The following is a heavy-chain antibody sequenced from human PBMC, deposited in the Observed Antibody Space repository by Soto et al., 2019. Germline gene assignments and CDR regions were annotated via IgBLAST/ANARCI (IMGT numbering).Heavy chain of an antibody. J-gene: IGHJ3*01. CDR2: ISAHSGSA. CDR1: GYTFTSSG. V-gene: IGHV1-18*01. D-gene: IGHD3-22*01. CDR3: ARSVFYQGSDSRGYSFDSFDF. Sequence: GASVKVSCKASGYTFTSSGMSWVRQAPGQGLEWMGWISAHSGSAQYAQRFQGRVTMTTDRSTSTAYMELRSLRSDDTAVYYCARSVFYQGSDSRGYSFDSFDFCVPVTLGTVAS.